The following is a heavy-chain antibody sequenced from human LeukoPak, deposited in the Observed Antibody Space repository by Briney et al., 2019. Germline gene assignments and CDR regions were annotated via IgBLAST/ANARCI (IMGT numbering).Heavy chain of an antibody. CDR1: GYTFTSYA. CDR2: INAGNGNT. D-gene: IGHD3-22*01. CDR3: ARDNAIYYYDSSGPFDY. Sequence: GASVKVSCKASGYTFTSYAMHWVRQAPGQRLEWMGWINAGNGNTKYSQKFQGRVTITRDTSASTAYMELSSLRSEDTAVYYCARDNAIYYYDSSGPFDYWGQGTLVTVSS. V-gene: IGHV1-3*01. J-gene: IGHJ4*02.